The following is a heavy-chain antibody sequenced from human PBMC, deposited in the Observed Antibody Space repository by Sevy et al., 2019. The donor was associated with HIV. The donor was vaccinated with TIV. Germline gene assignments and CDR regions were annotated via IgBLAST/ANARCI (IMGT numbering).Heavy chain of an antibody. J-gene: IGHJ3*02. CDR2: IYPGDTDT. Sequence: GESLKISCKGSGYSFTSYWIGWVRQMPGKGLEWMGIIYPGDTDTRYSPSFQGQVTISADKSISTAYLQWSSLKASDTAMYYCARVYPPLAIVATRGGFFLDIWGQGTMVTVSS. CDR3: ARVYPPLAIVATRGGFFLDI. D-gene: IGHD5-12*01. CDR1: GYSFTSYW. V-gene: IGHV5-51*01.